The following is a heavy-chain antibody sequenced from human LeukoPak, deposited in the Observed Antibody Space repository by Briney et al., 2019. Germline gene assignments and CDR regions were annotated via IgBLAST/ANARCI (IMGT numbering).Heavy chain of an antibody. CDR3: ARADYGDYTVDS. CDR2: VSYSGST. D-gene: IGHD4-17*01. J-gene: IGHJ4*02. Sequence: PSETLSLTCTISGGSISTFYWSWIRQPPGKGLGWIGYVSYSGSTNYNPSLKSRLTISVDTSQNQFSLKLTSVTAADTAVYYCARADYGDYTVDSWGQGTLVTVSS. V-gene: IGHV4-59*01. CDR1: GGSISTFY.